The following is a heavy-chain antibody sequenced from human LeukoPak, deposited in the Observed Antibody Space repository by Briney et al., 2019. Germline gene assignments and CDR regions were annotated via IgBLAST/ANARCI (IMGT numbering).Heavy chain of an antibody. CDR1: GGSFSGYY. V-gene: IGHV4-34*01. CDR2: INHSGST. Sequence: SETLSLTCAVYGGSFSGYYWSWIRQPPGKGLEWIGEINHSGSTNYNPSLKSRVTISVDTSKNQFSLKLSSVTAADTAVYYCARHFLRDGYNYGPFDYWGQGTLVTVSS. J-gene: IGHJ4*02. CDR3: ARHFLRDGYNYGPFDY. D-gene: IGHD5-24*01.